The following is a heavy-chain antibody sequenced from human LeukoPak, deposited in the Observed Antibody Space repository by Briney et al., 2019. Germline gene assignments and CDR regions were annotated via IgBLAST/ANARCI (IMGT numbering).Heavy chain of an antibody. CDR1: GFTFSSYA. D-gene: IGHD3-22*01. CDR2: ISSGSSYI. CDR3: ARAPGRYYYDSSGYLIY. V-gene: IGHV3-21*01. J-gene: IGHJ4*02. Sequence: GGSLRLSCAASGFTFSSYAMSWVRQAPGKGLEWVSSISSGSSYIYYADSVKGRFTISRDNAKNSLYLQMNSLRAEDTAVYYCARAPGRYYYDSSGYLIYWGQGTLVTVSS.